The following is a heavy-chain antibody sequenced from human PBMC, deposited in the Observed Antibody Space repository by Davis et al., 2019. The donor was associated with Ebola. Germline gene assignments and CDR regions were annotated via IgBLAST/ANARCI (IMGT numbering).Heavy chain of an antibody. V-gene: IGHV3-21*04. CDR2: ISSSSSYI. D-gene: IGHD3-22*01. CDR3: GSSSYHYYYHGMDV. Sequence: GGSLRLSCAASGFTFSSYSMNWVRQAPGKGLEWVSSISSSSSYIYYADSVKGRFTISRDKSKNTLSLQMNSLRAEDTAVYFCGSSSYHYYYHGMDVWGKGSTVTVSS. J-gene: IGHJ6*04. CDR1: GFTFSSYS.